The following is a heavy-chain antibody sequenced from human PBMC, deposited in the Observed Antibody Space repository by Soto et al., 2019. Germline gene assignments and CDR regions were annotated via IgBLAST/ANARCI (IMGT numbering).Heavy chain of an antibody. D-gene: IGHD1-26*01. CDR3: AREAGGYRFDY. CDR1: RGSNSAYY. Sequence: QVQLQESGPGLVKPSETLSLTCTVSRGSNSAYYWSWIRQSPGKGLEWLGYIFYSGNTKYNPFLKSRVSISVDPSKNQLSLKLTSVTAADTAVYYCAREAGGYRFDYWGQGILVTVSS. V-gene: IGHV4-59*12. J-gene: IGHJ4*02. CDR2: IFYSGNT.